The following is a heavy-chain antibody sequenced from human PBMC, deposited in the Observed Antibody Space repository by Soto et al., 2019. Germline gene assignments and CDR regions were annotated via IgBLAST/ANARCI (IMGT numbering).Heavy chain of an antibody. D-gene: IGHD3-10*01. V-gene: IGHV1-69*13. CDR2: IIPIFGTA. Sequence: ASVKVSCKASGGTFSSYAISWVRQAPGQGLEWMGGIIPIFGTANYAQKFQGRVTITADESTSTAYMELSSLRSEDTAVYYCAGPTGMVRGASYYYRMDVSAQRTTV. CDR3: AGPTGMVRGASYYYRMDV. CDR1: GGTFSSYA. J-gene: IGHJ6*02.